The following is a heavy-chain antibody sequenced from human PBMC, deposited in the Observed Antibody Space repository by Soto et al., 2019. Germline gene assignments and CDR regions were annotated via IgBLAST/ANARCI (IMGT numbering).Heavy chain of an antibody. CDR3: AKNQGVELVPLATVDWFDP. Sequence: GGSLRLSCAASGFIFENFGMSWVRQAPGKGLEWISSISGSGFKKYYADSVKGRFTISRDNSKSTVYLELNNLSAEDTAVYHCAKNQGVELVPLATVDWFDPWGQGSAVTVSS. J-gene: IGHJ5*02. CDR1: GFIFENFG. CDR2: ISGSGFKK. D-gene: IGHD1-26*01. V-gene: IGHV3-23*01.